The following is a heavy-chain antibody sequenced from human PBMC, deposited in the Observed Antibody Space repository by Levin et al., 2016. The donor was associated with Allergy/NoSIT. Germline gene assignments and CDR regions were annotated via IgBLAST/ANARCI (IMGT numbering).Heavy chain of an antibody. V-gene: IGHV1-69*01. Sequence: WVRQAPGQGLEWMGGIIPIFGTANYAQKFQGRVTITADESTSTAYMELSSLRSEDTAVYYCARGYCSSTSCYVPRGFDPWGQGTLVTVSS. CDR3: ARGYCSSTSCYVPRGFDP. J-gene: IGHJ5*02. D-gene: IGHD2-2*01. CDR2: IIPIFGTA.